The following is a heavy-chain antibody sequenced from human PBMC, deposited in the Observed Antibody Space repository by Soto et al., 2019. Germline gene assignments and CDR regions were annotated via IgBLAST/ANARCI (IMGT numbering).Heavy chain of an antibody. CDR1: GFTFSSYA. CDR2: ISGSGGST. CDR3: AKIFLMSQRGSGWRGAFDI. Sequence: GGSLRLSCAASGFTFSSYAMSWVRQAPGKGLEWVSAISGSGGSTYYADSVKGRFTISRDNSKNTLYLQMNSLRAEDTAVYYCAKIFLMSQRGSGWRGAFDIWGQGTMVTVSS. V-gene: IGHV3-23*01. J-gene: IGHJ3*02. D-gene: IGHD6-19*01.